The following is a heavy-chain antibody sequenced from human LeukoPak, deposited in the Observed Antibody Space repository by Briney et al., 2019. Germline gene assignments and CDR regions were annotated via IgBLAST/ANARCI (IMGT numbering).Heavy chain of an antibody. CDR3: ARDLMGIAYRGAFYY. D-gene: IGHD6-13*01. CDR1: GFTFNSYG. Sequence: GGSLRLSCAASGFTFNSYGMHWVRQAPGKGLEWVAVISYDGNDKFYRDSVKGRFTISRDNSKNTLYLQMNSLRAEDTAVYYCARDLMGIAYRGAFYYWGQGTLVTVSS. CDR2: ISYDGNDK. J-gene: IGHJ4*02. V-gene: IGHV3-30*03.